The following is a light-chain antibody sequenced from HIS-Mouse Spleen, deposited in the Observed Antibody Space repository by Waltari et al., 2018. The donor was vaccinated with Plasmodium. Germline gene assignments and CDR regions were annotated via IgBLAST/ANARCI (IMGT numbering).Light chain of an antibody. V-gene: IGLV3-10*01. J-gene: IGLJ3*02. CDR2: EDS. Sequence: SYELTQPPSVSVSPGQTASITCTGDELPEQYAYWYQQKSGQAPVLVIYEDSKRPSGIPERFSGSSSGTMATLTISGAQVEDEADYYCYSTDSSGNHRVFGGGTKLTVL. CDR1: ELPEQY. CDR3: YSTDSSGNHRV.